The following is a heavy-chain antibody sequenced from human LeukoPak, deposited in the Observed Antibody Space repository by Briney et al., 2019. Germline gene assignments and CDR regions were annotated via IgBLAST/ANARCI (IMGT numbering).Heavy chain of an antibody. CDR3: ARHGLGGCRGGRCFTSFHYYGMDV. J-gene: IGHJ6*02. CDR1: GYSFNSYW. Sequence: GESLKISCQGYGYSFNSYWIGWVRQMPGKGLEWMGINFPGDSDTKYSPFFQGQVTISVDNSLSTAYLQWTSLRASDTAIYYCARHGLGGCRGGRCFTSFHYYGMDVWGQGTTVTVPS. CDR2: NFPGDSDT. D-gene: IGHD2-15*01. V-gene: IGHV5-51*01.